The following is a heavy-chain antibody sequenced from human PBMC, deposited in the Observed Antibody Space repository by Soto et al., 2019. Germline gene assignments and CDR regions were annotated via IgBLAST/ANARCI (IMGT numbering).Heavy chain of an antibody. CDR3: ARQYYHFWSGYLGGAYYYGMDV. Sequence: QVTLKESGPVLVKPTETLTLTCTVSGFSLSNARMGVSWIRQPPGKALEWLAHIFSNDEKSYSTSLKSRLTNSTATAQSXXVXTXXTMDPVDTATYYCARQYYHFWSGYLGGAYYYGMDVWGQGTTVTVSS. J-gene: IGHJ6*02. CDR1: GFSLSNARMG. D-gene: IGHD3-3*01. CDR2: IFSNDEK. V-gene: IGHV2-26*01.